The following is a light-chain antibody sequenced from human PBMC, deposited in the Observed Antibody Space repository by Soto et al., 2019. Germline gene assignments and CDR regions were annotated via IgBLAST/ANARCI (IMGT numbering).Light chain of an antibody. Sequence: DIQMTQSPSSLSASVGDRVTITGQASQDISNYLNWYQQKPGKAPKLLIYDASNLETGVPSRFSGSGSGTDFTFTISSLQSEDIATYYCQQYDNLSSLTFGGGTKVDIK. V-gene: IGKV1-33*01. CDR3: QQYDNLSSLT. CDR2: DAS. CDR1: QDISNY. J-gene: IGKJ4*01.